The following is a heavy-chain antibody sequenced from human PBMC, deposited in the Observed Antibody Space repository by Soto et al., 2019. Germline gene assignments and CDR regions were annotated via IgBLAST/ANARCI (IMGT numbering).Heavy chain of an antibody. CDR2: INPNSGGT. CDR1: GYTFTGYY. CDR3: ARASYYYDSSGYPWLFDY. J-gene: IGHJ4*02. D-gene: IGHD3-22*01. V-gene: IGHV1-2*04. Sequence: SVKVCCKASGYTFTGYYMHWVRQAPGQGLEWMGWINPNSGGTNYAQKFQGWVTMTRDTSISTAYMELSRLRSDDTAVYYCARASYYYDSSGYPWLFDYWGQGTLVTVSS.